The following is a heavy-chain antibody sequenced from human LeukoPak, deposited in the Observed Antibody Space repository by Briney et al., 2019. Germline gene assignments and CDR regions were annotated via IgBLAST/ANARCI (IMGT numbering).Heavy chain of an antibody. J-gene: IGHJ4*02. CDR2: ISSSGHST. Sequence: GGSLTLSCAASGFTFRNYAMSWVRQAPGKGLEWVSAISSSGHSTYYTDSVKGPFTISRDNSRNTLYLQMNSLRDEDTAVYYCANDFDYWGQGTLVTVSS. CDR3: ANDFDY. V-gene: IGHV3-23*01. CDR1: GFTFRNYA.